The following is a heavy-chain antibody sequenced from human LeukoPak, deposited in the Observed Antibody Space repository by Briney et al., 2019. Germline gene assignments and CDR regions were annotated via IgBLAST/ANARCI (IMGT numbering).Heavy chain of an antibody. V-gene: IGHV3-23*01. Sequence: GGSLRLSCAASGFTFTSYAMSWVRQAPGKGLEWVSAISGSGGSTYYADSVKGRFTISRDNSKNTLYLQMNSLRAEDTAVYYCARENPPYYGSGSYYWFYWGQGTLVTVSS. CDR3: ARENPPYYGSGSYYWFY. CDR1: GFTFTSYA. J-gene: IGHJ4*02. D-gene: IGHD3-10*01. CDR2: ISGSGGST.